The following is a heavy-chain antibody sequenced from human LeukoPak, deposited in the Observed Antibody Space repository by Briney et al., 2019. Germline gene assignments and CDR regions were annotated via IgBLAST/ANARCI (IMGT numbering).Heavy chain of an antibody. D-gene: IGHD3-22*01. CDR2: ISGSGGST. J-gene: IGHJ4*02. CDR3: AKVFPYYDSSGSYFDY. V-gene: IGHV3-23*01. Sequence: PGGSLRLSCAASGFTFSSYAMSWVRQAPGKGLEWVSAISGSGGSTYYADSVKGRFTISRDNSKNTLYLQMNSLRAEDTAVYYCAKVFPYYDSSGSYFDYWGQGTLVTVSS. CDR1: GFTFSSYA.